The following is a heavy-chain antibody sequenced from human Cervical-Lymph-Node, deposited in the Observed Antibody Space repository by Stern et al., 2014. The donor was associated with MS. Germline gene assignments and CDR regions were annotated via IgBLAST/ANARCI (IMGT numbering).Heavy chain of an antibody. J-gene: IGHJ6*02. D-gene: IGHD2-2*01. CDR2: NIPVFGTP. CDR1: GGTFRSFA. Sequence: VQLEESGSEVRKPGSSVNVTCKASGGTFRSFAVNWVRQAPGQGLEWVGGNIPVFGTPTYAQKFQGRVTIISDESTNTVYVELSSLTTDDTATYFCASAHPATRRGYKGMNVWGQGTTIAVSS. CDR3: ASAHPATRRGYKGMNV. V-gene: IGHV1-69*01.